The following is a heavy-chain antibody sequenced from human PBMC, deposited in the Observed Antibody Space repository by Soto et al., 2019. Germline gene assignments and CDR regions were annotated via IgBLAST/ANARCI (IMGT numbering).Heavy chain of an antibody. D-gene: IGHD6-13*01. V-gene: IGHV1-8*01. CDR1: GYTFTSYD. CDR2: MNPNSGNT. Sequence: ASVKVSCKASGYTFTSYDINWVRQATGQGLEWMGWMNPNSGNTGYAQKFQGRVTMTRNTSISTAYLQWSSLKASDTAMYYCARTSAAGKYYYGMDVWGQGTTVTVS. CDR3: ARTSAAGKYYYGMDV. J-gene: IGHJ6*02.